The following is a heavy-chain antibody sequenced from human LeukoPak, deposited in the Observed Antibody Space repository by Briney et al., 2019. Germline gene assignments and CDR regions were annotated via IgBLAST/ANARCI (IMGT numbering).Heavy chain of an antibody. V-gene: IGHV4-39*01. CDR2: IHYTGNT. Sequence: SETLPLTCTVSGGSINSADWYWDWIRQPPGKDLEWIGNIHYTGNTYYNPSLRSRVTMYLDTSKNQFSLKLTSVNAADTAVYYCARHPVARNWFDPWGQGALVTVSS. CDR3: ARHPVARNWFDP. J-gene: IGHJ5*02. CDR1: GGSINSADWY. D-gene: IGHD6-19*01.